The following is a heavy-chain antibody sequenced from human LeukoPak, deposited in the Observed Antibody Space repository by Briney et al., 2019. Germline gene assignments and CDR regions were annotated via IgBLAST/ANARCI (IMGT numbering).Heavy chain of an antibody. Sequence: SETLSLTCAVYGGSFSGYYWSWIRQPPGKGLEWIGYIYYSGSTNYNPSLKSRVTISVDTSKNQFSLKLSSVTAADTAVYYCARGPWLLDYWGQGTLVTVSS. D-gene: IGHD6-19*01. CDR1: GGSFSGYY. V-gene: IGHV4-59*01. CDR3: ARGPWLLDY. CDR2: IYYSGST. J-gene: IGHJ4*02.